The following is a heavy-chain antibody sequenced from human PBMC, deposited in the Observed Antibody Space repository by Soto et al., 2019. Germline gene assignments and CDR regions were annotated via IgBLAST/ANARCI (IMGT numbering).Heavy chain of an antibody. V-gene: IGHV3-66*01. CDR1: GFTVSSNY. CDR2: IYSGGST. CDR3: GRGDSGYAHYYYYYMDV. D-gene: IGHD5-12*01. J-gene: IGHJ6*03. Sequence: EVQLVESGGGLVQPGGSLRLSCAASGFTVSSNYMSWVRQAPGKGLEWVSVIYSGGSTYYADSVKGRFTISRDNSKNTLYLQMNSLRAEDTAVYYCGRGDSGYAHYYYYYMDVWGKGTTVTVSS.